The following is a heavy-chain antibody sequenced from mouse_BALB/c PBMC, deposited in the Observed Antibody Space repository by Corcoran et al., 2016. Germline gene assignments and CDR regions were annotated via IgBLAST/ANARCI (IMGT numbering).Heavy chain of an antibody. CDR1: GYTFTNYG. CDR3: ARDVYYYGSSPGGAMDY. Sequence: QIQLVQSGPELKKPGETVKISCKASGYTFTNYGMNWVKQAPGKGFKWMGWINTYTGEPTYADDFKGRFAFSLETSASTAYLQINNLKNEDMATYFCARDVYYYGSSPGGAMDYWGQGTSVTVSS. D-gene: IGHD1-1*01. V-gene: IGHV9-1*02. J-gene: IGHJ4*01. CDR2: INTYTGEP.